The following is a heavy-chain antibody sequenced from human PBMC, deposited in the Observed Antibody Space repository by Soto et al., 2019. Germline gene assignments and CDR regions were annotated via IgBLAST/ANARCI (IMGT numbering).Heavy chain of an antibody. D-gene: IGHD1-26*01. Sequence: SETLSLTCTVSGGSISSYYWSWIRQPPGKGLEWIGYIYYSGSTNYNPSLKSRVTISVDTSKNQFSLKLSSVTAADTAVYYCARSTGSGSYSPQYYYYGMDVWGQGTTVTVSS. CDR3: ARSTGSGSYSPQYYYYGMDV. CDR2: IYYSGST. CDR1: GGSISSYY. J-gene: IGHJ6*02. V-gene: IGHV4-59*01.